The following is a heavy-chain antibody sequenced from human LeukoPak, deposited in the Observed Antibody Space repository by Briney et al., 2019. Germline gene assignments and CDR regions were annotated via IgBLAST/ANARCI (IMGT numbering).Heavy chain of an antibody. CDR3: ARPSGSSWYAYWFDP. D-gene: IGHD6-13*01. CDR2: IYYSGST. V-gene: IGHV4-39*07. J-gene: IGHJ5*02. CDR1: GGSISSGTYY. Sequence: SETLSLTCTVSGGSISSGTYYWGWIRQPPGKGLEWIGSIYYSGSTYYNPSLKSRVTMSVDTSKNQFSLKLSSVTAADTAEYYCARPSGSSWYAYWFDPWGQGTLVTVSS.